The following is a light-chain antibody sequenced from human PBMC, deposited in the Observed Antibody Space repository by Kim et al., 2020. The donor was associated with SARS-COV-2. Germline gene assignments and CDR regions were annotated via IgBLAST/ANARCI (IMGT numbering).Light chain of an antibody. V-gene: IGLV1-51*01. CDR2: DNN. J-gene: IGLJ1*01. Sequence: KVTLSGSGSSSNIGNNYVTWSQHLPETAPKLLIYDNNKRPSGIPDRFSGSKSGTSATLGITGLQTGDEADYYCGTWDNSLSAGYVFGTGTKVTVL. CDR3: GTWDNSLSAGYV. CDR1: SSNIGNNY.